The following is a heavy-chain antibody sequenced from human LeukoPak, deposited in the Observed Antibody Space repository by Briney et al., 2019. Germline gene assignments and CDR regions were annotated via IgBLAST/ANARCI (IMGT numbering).Heavy chain of an antibody. CDR2: IDYSGGT. J-gene: IGHJ4*02. CDR1: GDSISSHY. CDR3: ARGHYYDTSGDY. D-gene: IGHD3-22*01. Sequence: SETLSLTCAVSGDSISSHYWSWIRQPPGKGLEWIGYIDYSGGTNYKPSLKSRVTISVDTSKNQFSLNLSSVTAADTAVYYCARGHYYDTSGDYWGQGTLVTVSS. V-gene: IGHV4-59*11.